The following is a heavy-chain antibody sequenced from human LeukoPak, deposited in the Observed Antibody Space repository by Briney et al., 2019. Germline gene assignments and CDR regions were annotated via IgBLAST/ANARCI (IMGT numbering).Heavy chain of an antibody. CDR2: MNPNSGNT. J-gene: IGHJ4*02. CDR3: ARGGDYGDYGDY. Sequence: ASVTVSCTASGYTFTSYDINWVRQATGQGLEWMGWMNPNSGNTGYAQKFQGRVTMTRNTSISTAYMELSSLRSEDTAVYYCARGGDYGDYGDYWGQGTLVTVSS. V-gene: IGHV1-8*01. D-gene: IGHD4-17*01. CDR1: GYTFTSYD.